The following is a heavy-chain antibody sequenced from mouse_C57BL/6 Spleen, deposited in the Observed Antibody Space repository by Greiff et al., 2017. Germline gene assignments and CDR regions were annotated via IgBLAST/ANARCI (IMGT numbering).Heavy chain of an antibody. D-gene: IGHD1-1*01. Sequence: VQLQQSGPELVKPGASVKIPCKASGYTFTDYNMDWVKQSHGKSLEWIGDINPNTGGTIYNQKFKGKATLTVDKSSSTAYMELRSLTSEDTAVYYCARSVRGYYAMDYWGQGTSVTVSS. CDR1: GYTFTDYN. J-gene: IGHJ4*01. V-gene: IGHV1-18*01. CDR2: INPNTGGT. CDR3: ARSVRGYYAMDY.